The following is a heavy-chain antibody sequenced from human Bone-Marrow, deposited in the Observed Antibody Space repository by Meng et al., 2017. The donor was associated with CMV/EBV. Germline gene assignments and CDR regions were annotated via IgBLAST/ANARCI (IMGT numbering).Heavy chain of an antibody. CDR2: IRYDGSNK. D-gene: IGHD3-3*01. J-gene: IGHJ6*02. CDR1: GFTFSSYG. CDR3: ANALRFLEWLPDGMDV. V-gene: IGHV3-30*02. Sequence: GESLKISCAASGFTFSSYGMHWVRQAPGKGLERVAFIRYDGSNKYYADSVKGRFTISRDNSKNTLYLQMNSLRAEDTAVYYCANALRFLEWLPDGMDVWGQGTTVTVSS.